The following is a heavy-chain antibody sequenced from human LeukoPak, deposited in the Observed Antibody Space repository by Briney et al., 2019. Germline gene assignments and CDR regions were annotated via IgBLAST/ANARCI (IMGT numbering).Heavy chain of an antibody. J-gene: IGHJ4*02. D-gene: IGHD3-22*01. Sequence: ASVKVSCKASGYTLTSYYMHWVRQAPGQGPEWMGVINPSGGRTTSYAQKIQGRVTMTRDTSMSTVNMELSSLRSEDTAVYYCARGPYDRTNYYYDFWGQGTLVTVSS. V-gene: IGHV1-46*01. CDR3: ARGPYDRTNYYYDF. CDR1: GYTLTSYY. CDR2: INPSGGRT.